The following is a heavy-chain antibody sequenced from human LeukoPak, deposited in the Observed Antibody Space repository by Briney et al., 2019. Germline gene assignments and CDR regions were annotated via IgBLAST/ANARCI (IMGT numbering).Heavy chain of an antibody. CDR2: ISSSSSYI. V-gene: IGHV3-21*04. Sequence: PGGSLRLSCAASGFTFSSYSMNWVRQAPGKGLEWVSSISSSSSYIYYADSVKGRFTISRDNSKNTLYLQMNGLRAEDTAVYYCAKCRQYSSGPFDYWGQGTLVTVSS. CDR3: AKCRQYSSGPFDY. CDR1: GFTFSSYS. D-gene: IGHD6-19*01. J-gene: IGHJ4*02.